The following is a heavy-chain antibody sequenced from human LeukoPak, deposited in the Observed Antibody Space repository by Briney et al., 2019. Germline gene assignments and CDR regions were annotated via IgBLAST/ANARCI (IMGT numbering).Heavy chain of an antibody. D-gene: IGHD3-22*01. J-gene: IGHJ4*02. V-gene: IGHV4-34*01. CDR3: LRGGRYYYDSSGYYYDY. CDR2: INYSGST. Sequence: PSETLSLTCAVYLGTHSGYYWSGLRQPRAKGREWIGEINYSGSTYHKPSRTSRVTISVHTSKNQFSLNLSSVTPADPAGDYCLRGGRYYYDSSGYYYDYWGQGTLVSVSS. CDR1: LGTHSGYY.